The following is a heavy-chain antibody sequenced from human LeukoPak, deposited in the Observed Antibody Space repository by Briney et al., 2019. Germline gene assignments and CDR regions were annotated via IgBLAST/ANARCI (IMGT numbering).Heavy chain of an antibody. D-gene: IGHD2-21*02. Sequence: GGSLRPSCAASGFTFSSYWMHWVRQAPGKGLVWVSRINSDGSTTRYADSVKGRFTISRDNAKNSLYVQMNSLRAEDTAVYYCARAYCGDDCSFDYWGQGTLVTVSS. V-gene: IGHV3-74*01. CDR3: ARAYCGDDCSFDY. CDR1: GFTFSSYW. J-gene: IGHJ4*02. CDR2: INSDGSTT.